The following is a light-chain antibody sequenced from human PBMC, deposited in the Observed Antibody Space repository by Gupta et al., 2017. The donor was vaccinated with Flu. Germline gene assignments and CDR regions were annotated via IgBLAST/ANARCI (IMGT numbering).Light chain of an antibody. V-gene: IGLV2-23*02. CDR2: EVT. CDR3: CSYEGGTSVV. CDR1: SSDIGSYDL. J-gene: IGLJ2*01. Sequence: SITISCTGTSSDIGSYDLVSWYHQYPGKAPLVVIYEVTKRPSRVPDRFSGSKSGNTASLTISGLQPEDEGVYYCCSYEGGTSVVFGGGTELTVL.